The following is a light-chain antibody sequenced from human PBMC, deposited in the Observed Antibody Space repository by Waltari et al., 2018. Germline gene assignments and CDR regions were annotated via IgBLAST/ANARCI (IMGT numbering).Light chain of an antibody. J-gene: IGKJ4*01. CDR3: QQRSNWPLT. CDR1: QSVSSY. V-gene: IGKV3-11*01. CDR2: DAS. Sequence: EIVLTQSPATLSLSPGERATLSCRASQSVSSYLAWYQQKPGQAPRLLIYDASNRATGIPARFSGSGSGTDFTLTISSLGPEDFEVYYCQQRSNWPLTFGGGTKVEIK.